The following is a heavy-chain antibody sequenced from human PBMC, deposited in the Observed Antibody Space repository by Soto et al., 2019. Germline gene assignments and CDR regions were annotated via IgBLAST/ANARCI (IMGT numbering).Heavy chain of an antibody. V-gene: IGHV4-30-4*01. Sequence: PSETLSLTCTVSGGSISSGDYYWSWIRQPPGKGLEWIGYIYYSGSTYYNPSLKSRVTISVDTSKNQFSLKLSSVTAADTAVYYCARVNGDYSYYYYGMDVWGQGATVTVSS. D-gene: IGHD4-17*01. CDR2: IYYSGST. CDR3: ARVNGDYSYYYYGMDV. CDR1: GGSISSGDYY. J-gene: IGHJ6*02.